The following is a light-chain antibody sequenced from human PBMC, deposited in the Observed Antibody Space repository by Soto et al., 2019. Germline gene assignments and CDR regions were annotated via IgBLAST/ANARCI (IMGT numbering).Light chain of an antibody. CDR1: SSNIGAGYD. CDR2: GNS. V-gene: IGLV1-40*01. J-gene: IGLJ2*01. Sequence: QSVLTQPPSVSGAPGQRVTISCTGSSSNIGAGYDVHWYQQLPGTAPKLLIYGNSNRPSGVPDRFSGSKSGTSASLAITGLEAEDEADYNCQSSDSSLSVVFGGGTKLTVL. CDR3: QSSDSSLSVV.